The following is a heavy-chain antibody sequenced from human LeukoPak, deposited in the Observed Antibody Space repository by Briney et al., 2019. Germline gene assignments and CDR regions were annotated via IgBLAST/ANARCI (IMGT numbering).Heavy chain of an antibody. D-gene: IGHD3-10*01. J-gene: IGHJ4*02. V-gene: IGHV3-23*01. CDR1: GFTLSSYA. CDR2: ISGSGDST. Sequence: GGSLRLSCAASGFTLSSYAMSWVRQAPGKGLEWVLSISGSGDSTYYADSLKGRFTISRDNSENTVYLQINSLRAEDTAVYRCANALSMVRGVIAPLDYWGQGTLVTVSS. CDR3: ANALSMVRGVIAPLDY.